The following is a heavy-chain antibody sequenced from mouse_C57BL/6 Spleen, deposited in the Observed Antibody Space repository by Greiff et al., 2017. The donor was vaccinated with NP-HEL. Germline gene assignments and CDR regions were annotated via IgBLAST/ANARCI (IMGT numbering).Heavy chain of an antibody. CDR2: IYPGDGDT. D-gene: IGHD1-1*01. J-gene: IGHJ2*01. CDR3: AITVVATEVYYFDY. Sequence: QVQLKQSGPELVKPGASVKISCKASGYAFSSSWMNWVKQRPGKGLEWIGRIYPGDGDTNYNGKFKGKATLTADKSSSTAYMQLSSLTSEDSAVYFCAITVVATEVYYFDYWGQGTTLTVSS. CDR1: GYAFSSSW. V-gene: IGHV1-82*01.